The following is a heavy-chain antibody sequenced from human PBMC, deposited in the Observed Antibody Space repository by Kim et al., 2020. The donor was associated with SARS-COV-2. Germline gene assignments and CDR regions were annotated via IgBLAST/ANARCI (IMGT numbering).Heavy chain of an antibody. CDR2: ISYDGSNK. CDR3: ARDRITMIVVASGAFDY. Sequence: GGSLRLSCAASGFTFSSYAMHWVRQAPGKGLEWVAVISYDGSNKYYADSVKGRFTTSRDNSKNTLYLQMNSLRAEDTAVYYCARDRITMIVVASGAFDY. V-gene: IGHV3-30-3*01. J-gene: IGHJ4*01. CDR1: GFTFSSYA. D-gene: IGHD3-22*01.